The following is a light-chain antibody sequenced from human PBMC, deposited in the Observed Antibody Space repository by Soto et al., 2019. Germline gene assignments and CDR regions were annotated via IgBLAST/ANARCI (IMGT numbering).Light chain of an antibody. V-gene: IGKV3-15*01. J-gene: IGKJ5*01. Sequence: EIVMTQSPATLSVSPGERATLSCRASQSVSTNLAWYQQKPGQAPRILIYATSTRATGIPDRFTGSGSGTELTLTISSLQSEDFEVYHCQQYDNQPPIIFGQGTRLEIK. CDR2: ATS. CDR1: QSVSTN. CDR3: QQYDNQPPII.